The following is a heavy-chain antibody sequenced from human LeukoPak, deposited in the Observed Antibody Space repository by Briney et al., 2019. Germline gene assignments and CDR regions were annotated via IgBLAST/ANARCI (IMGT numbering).Heavy chain of an antibody. CDR2: TIPIFGTA. V-gene: IGHV1-69*13. CDR1: GGTFSSYA. Sequence: VASVKVSCKASGGTFSSYAISWVRQAPGQGLEWMGGTIPIFGTANYAQKFQGRVTITADASTSTAYMELSSLRSEDTAVYYCAVIVVVPAATSTNWFDPWGRGTLVTVSS. D-gene: IGHD2-2*01. J-gene: IGHJ5*02. CDR3: AVIVVVPAATSTNWFDP.